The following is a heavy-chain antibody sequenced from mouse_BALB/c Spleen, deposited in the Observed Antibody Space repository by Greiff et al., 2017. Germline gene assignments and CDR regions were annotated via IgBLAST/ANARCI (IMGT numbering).Heavy chain of an antibody. CDR1: GFSLTSYG. CDR3: ARHGNPYYYAMDY. J-gene: IGHJ4*01. V-gene: IGHV2-9*02. D-gene: IGHD2-1*01. CDR2: IWAGGST. Sequence: QVQLQQSGPGLVAPSQSLSITCTVSGFSLTSYGVHWVRQPPGKGLEWLGVIWAGGSTNYNSALMSRLSISKDNSKSQVFLKMNSLQTDDTAMYYCARHGNPYYYAMDYWGQGTSVTVSS.